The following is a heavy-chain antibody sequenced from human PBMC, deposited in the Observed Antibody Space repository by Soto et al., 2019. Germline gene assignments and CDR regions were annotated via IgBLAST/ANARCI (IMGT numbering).Heavy chain of an antibody. V-gene: IGHV1-46*01. CDR2: IHPDGGHT. CDR1: GYTFTNYY. CDR3: ARGDNDY. Sequence: ASVKVSCKASGYTFTNYYVQWVRQAPGQGLEWMGVIHPDGGHTTYSQKFQDRVTMTRDTFTSTIYMELSSLRSEDTAVYYCARGDNDYWGQGXLVTVYS. J-gene: IGHJ4*02.